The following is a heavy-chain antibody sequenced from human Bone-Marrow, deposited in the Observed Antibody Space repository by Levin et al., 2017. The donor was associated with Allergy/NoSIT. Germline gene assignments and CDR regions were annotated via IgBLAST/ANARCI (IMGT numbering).Heavy chain of an antibody. CDR3: AKQSDDGSGSYSPRYNWFDP. D-gene: IGHD3-10*01. CDR1: GVSISTTSHF. CDR2: LYYTGSP. J-gene: IGHJ5*02. Sequence: SETLSLTCSVSGVSISTTSHFWGWVRQPPGKGLEWIGSLYYTGSPYYNPSLKGRVVISIDASKNELSLNLASVTAPDTAVYYCAKQSDDGSGSYSPRYNWFDPWGQGTLVSVSS. V-gene: IGHV4-39*01.